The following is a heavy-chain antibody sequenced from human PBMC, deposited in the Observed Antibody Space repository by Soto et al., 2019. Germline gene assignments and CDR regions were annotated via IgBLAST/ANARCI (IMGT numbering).Heavy chain of an antibody. D-gene: IGHD6-13*01. V-gene: IGHV3-53*04. Sequence: EVQLVESGGGLVQPGGSLRLSCAASGFTVNVNYMSWVRQAPGKGLEWVSVISSGGSAYYADSVKGRFTISRHNSNNSLYVLMNNLRAEDTAVYYCARDVLYSNWGQGTLVTFAS. CDR1: GFTVNVNY. CDR3: ARDVLYSN. CDR2: ISSGGSA. J-gene: IGHJ4*02.